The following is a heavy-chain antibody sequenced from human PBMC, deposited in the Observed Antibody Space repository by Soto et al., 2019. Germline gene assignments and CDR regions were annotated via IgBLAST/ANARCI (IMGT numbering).Heavy chain of an antibody. V-gene: IGHV1-3*01. CDR1: GFTFTSYA. D-gene: IGHD5-12*01. CDR3: ARTTIGSYFDC. CDR2: INAGNGNT. J-gene: IGHJ4*02. Sequence: GASVKVSCKASGFTFTSYAMHWVRQAPGQTLEWMGWINAGNGNTKYSQKFQGRVTITKDTSASTAYMELSSLKSEDTAVYYCARTTIGSYFDCWGQGTLVTVSS.